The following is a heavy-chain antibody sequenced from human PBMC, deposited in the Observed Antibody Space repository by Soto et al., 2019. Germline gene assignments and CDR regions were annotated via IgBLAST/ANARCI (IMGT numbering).Heavy chain of an antibody. D-gene: IGHD2-15*01. CDR3: ARGRYCSGGSCYPNNWFDP. J-gene: IGHJ5*02. Sequence: PSETLSLTCTVSGGSISSYYWSWIRQPPGKGLEWIGYIYYSGSTNYNPSLKSRVTISVDTSKNQFSLKLSSVTAADTAVYYCARGRYCSGGSCYPNNWFDPWGQGTLVTLSS. CDR1: GGSISSYY. V-gene: IGHV4-59*01. CDR2: IYYSGST.